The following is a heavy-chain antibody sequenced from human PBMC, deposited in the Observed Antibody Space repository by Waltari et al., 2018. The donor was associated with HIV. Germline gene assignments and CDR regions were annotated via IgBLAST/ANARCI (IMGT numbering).Heavy chain of an antibody. CDR1: GYTFNSFG. J-gene: IGHJ4*02. V-gene: IGHV1-18*01. CDR2: ISTYHGNT. D-gene: IGHD2-15*01. Sequence: QVQLIQSGPEVKKPGASVKVSCKASGYTFNSFGIIWVRQAPGQGLEWIGRISTYHGNTDSVQRLQGRITMTSDSFTRTAYMELRSLRSDDTAVYYCARRGRDSGGVYPDLYYFDNWGQGTLVTVSS. CDR3: ARRGRDSGGVYPDLYYFDN.